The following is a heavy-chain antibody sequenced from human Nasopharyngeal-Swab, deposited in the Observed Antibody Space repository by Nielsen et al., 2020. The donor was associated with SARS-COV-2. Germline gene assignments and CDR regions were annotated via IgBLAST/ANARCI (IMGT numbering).Heavy chain of an antibody. D-gene: IGHD2-2*01. CDR2: VHWDDEK. Sequence: RQAPGKALEWLALVHWDDEKRYSPSLESRLTITKDTSKNQVVLTMTNVDPVDTATYYCARGYQLIRGFDYWGQGTLVTVSS. CDR3: ARGYQLIRGFDY. J-gene: IGHJ4*02. V-gene: IGHV2-5*02.